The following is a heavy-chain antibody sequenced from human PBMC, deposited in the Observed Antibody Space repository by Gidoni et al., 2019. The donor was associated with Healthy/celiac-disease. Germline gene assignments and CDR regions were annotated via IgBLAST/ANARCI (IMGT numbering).Heavy chain of an antibody. Sequence: QLQLQESGPGLVKPSETLSLTCTVSGGSISSSSYYWGWIRQPPGKGLEWIGSIYYSGSTYYNPSLKSRVTISVDTSKNQFSLKLSSVTAADTAVYYCARVSAHGYSGDDPFDYWGQGTLVTVSS. D-gene: IGHD5-12*01. CDR1: GGSISSSSYY. CDR3: ARVSAHGYSGDDPFDY. J-gene: IGHJ4*02. V-gene: IGHV4-39*07. CDR2: IYYSGST.